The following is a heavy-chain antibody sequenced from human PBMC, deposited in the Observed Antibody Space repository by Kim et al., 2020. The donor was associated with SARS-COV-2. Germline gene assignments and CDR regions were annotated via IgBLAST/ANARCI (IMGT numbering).Heavy chain of an antibody. Sequence: ASVKVSCKVSGYTLTELSMHWVRQAPGKGLEWMGGFDPEDGETIYAQKFQGRVTMTEDTSTDTAYMELSSLRSEDTAVYYCATHKEGYGSGSYYLYYYGMDVWGQGTTVTVSS. D-gene: IGHD3-10*01. CDR2: FDPEDGET. CDR3: ATHKEGYGSGSYYLYYYGMDV. V-gene: IGHV1-24*01. CDR1: GYTLTELS. J-gene: IGHJ6*02.